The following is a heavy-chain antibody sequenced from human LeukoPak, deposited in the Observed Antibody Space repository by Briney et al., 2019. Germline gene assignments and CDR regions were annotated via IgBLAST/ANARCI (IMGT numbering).Heavy chain of an antibody. CDR1: GGSISSTNYY. D-gene: IGHD3-22*01. CDR2: IHYSGST. Sequence: PSETLSLTCSVSGGSISSTNYYWGWIRQPPGKGLECIGSIHYSGSTYYNPSLKGRVTISVDTSKNQFSLKLSSVTAADTAVYYCARDQEDDSSGYFVYYYYYMDVWGKGTTVTVSS. V-gene: IGHV4-39*07. CDR3: ARDQEDDSSGYFVYYYYYMDV. J-gene: IGHJ6*03.